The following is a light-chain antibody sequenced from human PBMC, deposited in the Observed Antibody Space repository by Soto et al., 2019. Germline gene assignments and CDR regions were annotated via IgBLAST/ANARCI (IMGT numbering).Light chain of an antibody. CDR1: SSDVGGYDF. CDR2: EVT. V-gene: IGLV2-14*01. Sequence: QSFLTQPASVSGSPGQSITISCTGTSSDVGGYDFVSWYRQYPGQAPKILIYEVTHRPSGVPDRFSGSKSGNTASLTISGLQADDEADYYCSSYTITSSPVFGPGTKLTVL. J-gene: IGLJ1*01. CDR3: SSYTITSSPV.